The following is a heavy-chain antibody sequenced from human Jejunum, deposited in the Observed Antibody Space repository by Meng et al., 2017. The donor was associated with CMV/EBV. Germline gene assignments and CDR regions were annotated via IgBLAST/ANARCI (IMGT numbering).Heavy chain of an antibody. V-gene: IGHV1-2*02. CDR1: GYNFIGYY. Sequence: SCKVSGYNFIGYYIHWVRQAPGRGFEWMGWVNPHSGNPNYSQKFKGRVTMTSDKPTATVVLEMRSLTSDDTAMYFCVRGGYEPNFDYWGQGTLVTVS. D-gene: IGHD5-12*01. J-gene: IGHJ4*02. CDR3: VRGGYEPNFDY. CDR2: VNPHSGNP.